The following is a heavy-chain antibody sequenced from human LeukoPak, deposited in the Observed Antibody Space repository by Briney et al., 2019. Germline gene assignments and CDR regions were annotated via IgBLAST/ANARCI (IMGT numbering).Heavy chain of an antibody. CDR1: GGSISSSSYY. D-gene: IGHD2-15*01. J-gene: IGHJ4*02. Sequence: SETLSLTCTVSGGSISSSSYYWGWIRQPPGKGLEWIGSIYYSGSTYYNPSLKSRVTISVDTSKNQFSLKLSSVTAADTAVFYCAAYFVVAPFDYWGQGTLVTVSS. CDR3: AAYFVVAPFDY. CDR2: IYYSGST. V-gene: IGHV4-39*01.